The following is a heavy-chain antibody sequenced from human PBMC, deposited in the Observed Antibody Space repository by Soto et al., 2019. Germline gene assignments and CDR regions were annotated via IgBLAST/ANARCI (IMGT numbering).Heavy chain of an antibody. Sequence: PSETLSLTCTVSGTSISSYYWSLIRQPPGKGLEWIANIHYSGTTNYNPSLASRVTLSVDTSKNQFSLKMTSVTAADRAMYFCARYNSYAIDYWGRGTLVNVSS. CDR3: ARYNSYAIDY. D-gene: IGHD2-8*01. CDR1: GTSISSYY. J-gene: IGHJ4*02. CDR2: IHYSGTT. V-gene: IGHV4-59*01.